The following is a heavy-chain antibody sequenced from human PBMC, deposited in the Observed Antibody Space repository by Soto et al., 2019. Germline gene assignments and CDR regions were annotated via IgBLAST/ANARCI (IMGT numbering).Heavy chain of an antibody. J-gene: IGHJ4*02. CDR3: ARHVRGATWAYFDF. CDR2: VYYSDTT. D-gene: IGHD1-26*01. Sequence: SETLSLTCTVSGGSISSSDYWGWIRQPPGKGLEWIGSVYYSDTTYYNPAPQSRVTISIDTSKNQFSLNLSSVTAADTAVYYCARHVRGATWAYFDFWGQGTLVTVSS. V-gene: IGHV4-39*01. CDR1: GGSISSSDY.